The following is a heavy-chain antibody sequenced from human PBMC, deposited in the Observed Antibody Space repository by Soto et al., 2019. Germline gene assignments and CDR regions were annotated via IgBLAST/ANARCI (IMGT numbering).Heavy chain of an antibody. CDR3: ARQVRYCSSTSCSYGMDV. Sequence: XESLKISCKCSGYSFTSYWVSLVLQMPGKGLEWMGRIDPSDSYTNYSPSFQGHVTISADKSISTAYLQWSSLKASDTAMYYCARQVRYCSSTSCSYGMDVWGQGTTVTVSS. V-gene: IGHV5-10-1*01. D-gene: IGHD2-2*01. CDR1: GYSFTSYW. J-gene: IGHJ6*02. CDR2: IDPSDSYT.